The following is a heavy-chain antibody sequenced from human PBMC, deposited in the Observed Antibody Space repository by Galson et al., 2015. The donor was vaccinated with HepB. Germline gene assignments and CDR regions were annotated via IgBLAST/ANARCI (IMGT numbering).Heavy chain of an antibody. CDR3: VRGYYYDSSGSIKGDS. D-gene: IGHD3-22*01. J-gene: IGHJ4*02. V-gene: IGHV3-30*03. CDR2: ISHQGRDK. Sequence: SLRLSCAGSGFAFSNYGMHWVRQAPGKGLEWVAVISHQGRDKYYVDSVKGRLTLSRDNSKNTVFLQMNSLRVEDTAVYYCVRGYYYDSSGSIKGDSWGQGTLVTVSS. CDR1: GFAFSNYG.